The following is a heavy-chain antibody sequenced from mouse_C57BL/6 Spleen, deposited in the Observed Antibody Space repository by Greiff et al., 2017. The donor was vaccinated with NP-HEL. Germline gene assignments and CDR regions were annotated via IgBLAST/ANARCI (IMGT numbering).Heavy chain of an antibody. CDR1: GYTFTSYW. Sequence: VQLQQPGAELVKPGASVKLSCKASGYTFTSYWMQWVKQRPGQGLEWIGEIDPSDSYTNYNQKFKGKATLTVDTSSSTAYMQLSSLTSEDSAVYYCARPYDVNAMDYWGQGTSVTVSS. CDR2: IDPSDSYT. D-gene: IGHD2-12*01. J-gene: IGHJ4*01. V-gene: IGHV1-50*01. CDR3: ARPYDVNAMDY.